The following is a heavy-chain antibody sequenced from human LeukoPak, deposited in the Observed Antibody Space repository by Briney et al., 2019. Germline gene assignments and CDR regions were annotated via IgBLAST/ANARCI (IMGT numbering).Heavy chain of an antibody. J-gene: IGHJ4*02. CDR1: GFTFSSYS. CDR2: ISSTSSTI. D-gene: IGHD3-22*01. Sequence: GGSLRLSCAASGFTFSSYSMHWVRQAPGKGLEWASYISSTSSTIYYADSVKGRFTISRDNAKDSVYLQMNSLRAEDTAVYYCAKDDPQVVNYYDSKALEYWGQGTLVTVSS. CDR3: AKDDPQVVNYYDSKALEY. V-gene: IGHV3-48*04.